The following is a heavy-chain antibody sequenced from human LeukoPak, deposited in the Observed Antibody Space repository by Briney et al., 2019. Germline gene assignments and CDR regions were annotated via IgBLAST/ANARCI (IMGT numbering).Heavy chain of an antibody. Sequence: PSETLSLTCTVSGGSISSSTYYWGWIRQPPGKGLEWIGSAYYSGNTYYNPSLKSRVIVFVDTSKNQFSLKLNSVTAADTAVYYCATHQVAKYYFDYWGQGTLVTVSS. CDR1: GGSISSSTYY. CDR2: AYYSGNT. D-gene: IGHD2-15*01. CDR3: ATHQVAKYYFDY. V-gene: IGHV4-39*01. J-gene: IGHJ4*02.